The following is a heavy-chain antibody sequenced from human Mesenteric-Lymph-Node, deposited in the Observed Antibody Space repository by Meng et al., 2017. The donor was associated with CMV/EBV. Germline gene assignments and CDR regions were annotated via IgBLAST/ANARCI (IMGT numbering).Heavy chain of an antibody. J-gene: IGHJ6*02. CDR1: GFTFSSYA. V-gene: IGHV3-48*04. CDR3: ARDPHQYSSSWYYYYYYGMDV. Sequence: LSLTCAASGFTFSSYAMSWVRQAPGKGLEWVSYISDSSNTIYYADSVKGRFTISRDNAKYSLYLQMNSLRAEDTAVYYCARDPHQYSSSWYYYYYYGMDVWGQGTTVTVSS. CDR2: ISDSSNTI. D-gene: IGHD6-13*01.